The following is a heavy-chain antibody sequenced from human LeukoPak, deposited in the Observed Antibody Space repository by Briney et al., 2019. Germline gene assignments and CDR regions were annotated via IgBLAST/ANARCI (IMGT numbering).Heavy chain of an antibody. CDR1: GYTLTELS. Sequence: ASVKVSCKVSGYTLTELSMHWVRQAPGKGPEWMGGFDPEDGETIYAQKFQGRVTMTEDTSTDTAYMELSSLRSEDTAVYYCATARSDYGDYGLIRRAEYFQHWGQGTLVTVSS. CDR3: ATARSDYGDYGLIRRAEYFQH. D-gene: IGHD4-17*01. CDR2: FDPEDGET. V-gene: IGHV1-24*01. J-gene: IGHJ1*01.